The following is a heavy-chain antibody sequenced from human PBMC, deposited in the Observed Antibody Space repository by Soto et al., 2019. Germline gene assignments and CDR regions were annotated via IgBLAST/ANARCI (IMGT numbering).Heavy chain of an antibody. CDR2: IIPIFGTA. V-gene: IGHV1-69*12. CDR3: ASHYDSGGYYYRGLDY. Sequence: QGQLVQSGAEVKKPGSSVKVSCKASGGTFNSYAISWLRQVPGQGLEWMGGIIPIFGTADYAQKFQGRVTITAVASTSTAYMELSSLSSEDTAVYYCASHYDSGGYYYRGLDYWGQGTLVTVSS. J-gene: IGHJ4*02. CDR1: GGTFNSYA. D-gene: IGHD3-22*01.